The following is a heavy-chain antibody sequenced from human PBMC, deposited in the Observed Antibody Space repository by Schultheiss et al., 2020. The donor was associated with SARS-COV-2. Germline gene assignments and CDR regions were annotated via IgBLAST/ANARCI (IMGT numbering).Heavy chain of an antibody. D-gene: IGHD2-15*01. CDR1: GDSVISGAYY. V-gene: IGHV4-31*03. CDR3: ASTSDIVVAVATA. J-gene: IGHJ1*01. CDR2: IFYSGST. Sequence: SETLSLTCTVSGDSVISGAYYWSWLRQHPGKGLEWIGNIFYSGSTYYNPSLKSRMTMSVDTSKNQFSLKLSSVTAADTAVYYCASTSDIVVAVATAWGQGTLVTVSS.